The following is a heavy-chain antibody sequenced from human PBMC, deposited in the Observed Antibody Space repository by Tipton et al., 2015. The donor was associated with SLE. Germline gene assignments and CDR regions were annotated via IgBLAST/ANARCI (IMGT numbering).Heavy chain of an antibody. Sequence: LRLSCAVYGGSFSGYYWTWIRQPPGKGLEWIGEINHGGSTNYNPSLKSRVTISEDTPKNQFSLKLTSVTAADTAVYYCARDFRAVAGRFFYYYMDVWGKGTTVTV. CDR2: INHGGST. CDR3: ARDFRAVAGRFFYYYMDV. D-gene: IGHD6-13*01. J-gene: IGHJ6*03. CDR1: GGSFSGYY. V-gene: IGHV4-34*01.